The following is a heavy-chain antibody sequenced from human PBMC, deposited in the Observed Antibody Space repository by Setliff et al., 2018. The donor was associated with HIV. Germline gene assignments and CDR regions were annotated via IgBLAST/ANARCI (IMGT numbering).Heavy chain of an antibody. Sequence: ASVKVSCEASGYTFTGYYMHWVRQAPGQGLERMGWINPNSGGTNYAQKFQGRVTMTRDTSISTAYMELSRLRSDDTAVHYCARETLRWKSRAFDIWGQGTMFTVSS. J-gene: IGHJ3*02. CDR2: INPNSGGT. CDR1: GYTFTGYY. D-gene: IGHD4-17*01. V-gene: IGHV1-2*02. CDR3: ARETLRWKSRAFDI.